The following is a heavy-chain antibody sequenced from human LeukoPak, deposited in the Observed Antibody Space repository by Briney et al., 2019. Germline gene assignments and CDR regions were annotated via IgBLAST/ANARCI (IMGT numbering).Heavy chain of an antibody. J-gene: IGHJ4*02. CDR2: ISYDGSNK. Sequence: GRSLRLSCAASGFTFSSYAMHWVRQAPGKGREWVAVISYDGSNKYYADSVKGRFTISRDNSKNTLYLQMNSLRAEDTAVYYCAREDKGVESYFDYWGQGTLVTVSS. CDR1: GFTFSSYA. D-gene: IGHD3-10*01. V-gene: IGHV3-30-3*01. CDR3: AREDKGVESYFDY.